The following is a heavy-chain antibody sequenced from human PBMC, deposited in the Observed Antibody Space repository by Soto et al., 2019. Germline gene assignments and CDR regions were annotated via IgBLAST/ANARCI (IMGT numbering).Heavy chain of an antibody. Sequence: GESLKISCKGSGYSFTSYWISWVRQMPGKGLEWMGRIDPSDSYTNYSPSFQGHVTISADKSISTAYLQWSSLKASDTAMYYCARPGCGDIVVEDNYYGMDVWGQGTTVTVSS. CDR1: GYSFTSYW. CDR3: ARPGCGDIVVEDNYYGMDV. J-gene: IGHJ6*02. CDR2: IDPSDSYT. D-gene: IGHD2-2*01. V-gene: IGHV5-10-1*01.